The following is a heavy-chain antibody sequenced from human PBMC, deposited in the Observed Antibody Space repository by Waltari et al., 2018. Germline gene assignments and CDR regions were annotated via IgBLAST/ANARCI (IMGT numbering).Heavy chain of an antibody. CDR2: IYYSGTD. D-gene: IGHD3-3*01. Sequence: QLHLQESGPILVTPSETLSLTCTVSGDSITSRNYSWGWIRQSPEKGLEWIGIIYYSGTDYYNPSLKSRVTISVDSSKNQFSLKVNSVTVADTAVYYCARLLPYDFWSSYSGWFDPWGQGVLVTVSS. CDR3: ARLLPYDFWSSYSGWFDP. CDR1: GDSITSRNYS. J-gene: IGHJ5*02. V-gene: IGHV4-39*01.